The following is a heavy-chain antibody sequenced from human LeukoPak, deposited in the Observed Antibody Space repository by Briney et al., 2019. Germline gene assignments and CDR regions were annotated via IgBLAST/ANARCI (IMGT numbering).Heavy chain of an antibody. CDR1: GGSISSYY. CDR3: ARDRYDFWSGYEQSGDAFDI. J-gene: IGHJ3*02. Sequence: PSETLSLTCTVSGGSISSYYWSWIRQPAGKGLEWIGRIYTSGSTNYNPSLKSRVTISVDTSKNQFSLKLSSVTAADTAVYYCARDRYDFWSGYEQSGDAFDIWGQGTMVTVSS. CDR2: IYTSGST. V-gene: IGHV4-4*07. D-gene: IGHD3-3*01.